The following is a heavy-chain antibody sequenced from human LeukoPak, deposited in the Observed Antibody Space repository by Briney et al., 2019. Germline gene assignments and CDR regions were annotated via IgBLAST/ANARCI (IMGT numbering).Heavy chain of an antibody. J-gene: IGHJ4*02. V-gene: IGHV3-21*04. D-gene: IGHD5-18*01. CDR2: INTRSKT. CDR3: ARDQQLFDY. CDR1: GFAFSTYS. Sequence: GGSLRLSCAASGFAFSTYSMNWVRQAPEKGLEWVAAINTRSKTYYADSVKGRFTMSRDNAKNSLYLQMNSLRAEDTAVYYCARDQQLFDYWGQGTLVTVSS.